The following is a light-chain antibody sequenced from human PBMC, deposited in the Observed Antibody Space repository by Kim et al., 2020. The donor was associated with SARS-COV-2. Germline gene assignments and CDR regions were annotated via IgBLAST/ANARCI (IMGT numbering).Light chain of an antibody. V-gene: IGLV3-19*01. CDR1: SLRSYY. J-gene: IGLJ2*01. CDR2: GKN. CDR3: NSRDSSGNHVV. Sequence: LGQSVRITCQGDSLRSYYASWYQQKPGQAPVLVIYGKNNRPSGIPDRFSGSSSGNTASLTITGAQAEDEADYYCNSRDSSGNHVVFGGGTQLTVL.